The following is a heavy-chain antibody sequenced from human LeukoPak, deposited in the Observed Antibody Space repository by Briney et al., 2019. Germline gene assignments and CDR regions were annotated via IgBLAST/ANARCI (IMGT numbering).Heavy chain of an antibody. CDR2: INHSGST. CDR3: TRETSSWYHNWFDP. V-gene: IGHV4-34*01. D-gene: IGHD6-13*01. CDR1: GGSFSGYY. Sequence: NASETLSLTCAVYGGSFSGYYWSWIRQPPGKGLEWIGEINHSGSTNYNPSLKSRVTISLDTSKNQFSLKLSSVTSADTAVYYCTRETSSWYHNWFDPWGQGTLVSVSS. J-gene: IGHJ5*02.